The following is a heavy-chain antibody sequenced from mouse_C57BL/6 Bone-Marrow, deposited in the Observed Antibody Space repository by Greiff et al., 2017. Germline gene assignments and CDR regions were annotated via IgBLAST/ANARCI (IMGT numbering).Heavy chain of an antibody. J-gene: IGHJ4*01. V-gene: IGHV5-6*01. Sequence: DVQLVESGGDLVKPGGSLKLSCAASGFTFSSYGMSWVRQTPDKRLEWVATISSGGSYTYYPDSVKGRITISRDNAKNTLYLQMSSLKSEDTAMYYCARQKWYYAMDYWGQGTSVTVSS. D-gene: IGHD1-3*01. CDR2: ISSGGSYT. CDR1: GFTFSSYG. CDR3: ARQKWYYAMDY.